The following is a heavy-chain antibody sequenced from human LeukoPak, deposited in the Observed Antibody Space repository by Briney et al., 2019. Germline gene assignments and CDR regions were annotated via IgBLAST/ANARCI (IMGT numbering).Heavy chain of an antibody. CDR1: GYILTELS. CDR3: AGTTGTTYYFDY. Sequence: ASVKVSCKVSGYILTELSMHWVRQAPGKGLEWMGGFDPEDGETIYAQKFQGRVTITADESTSTAYMELSSLRSEDTAVYYCAGTTGTTYYFDYWGQGTLVTVSS. CDR2: FDPEDGET. D-gene: IGHD1-1*01. J-gene: IGHJ4*02. V-gene: IGHV1-24*01.